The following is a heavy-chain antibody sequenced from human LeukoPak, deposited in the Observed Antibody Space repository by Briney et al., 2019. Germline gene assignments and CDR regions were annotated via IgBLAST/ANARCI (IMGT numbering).Heavy chain of an antibody. D-gene: IGHD1-14*01. CDR2: IKQDGSEK. J-gene: IGHJ4*02. Sequence: GGSLRLSCAASGFTFNIFWMSWVRQAPGKGLEWVANIKQDGSEKYYVDSVKGRFTISRDNAENSLYVQMNSLRAEDTAVYYCARDPIGKGGFDQWGQGILVTVSS. CDR3: ARDPIGKGGFDQ. CDR1: GFTFNIFW. V-gene: IGHV3-7*01.